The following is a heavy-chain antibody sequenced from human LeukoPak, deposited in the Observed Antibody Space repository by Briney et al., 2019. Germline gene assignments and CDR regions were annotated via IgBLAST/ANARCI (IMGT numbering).Heavy chain of an antibody. CDR3: AKAPVTSCRGAYCYPFDS. V-gene: IGHV3-23*01. CDR2: TSSSDAGT. J-gene: IGHJ4*02. Sequence: GGSLRLSCAASGFTLSTYAMSWVRQTPGKGLEWVAATSSSDAGTYHADSVSGRFTISRDNSKNTLYLQMNSLRAEDAAVYFCAKAPVTSCRGAYCYPFDSWGQGTLVTVSS. CDR1: GFTLSTYA. D-gene: IGHD2-21*01.